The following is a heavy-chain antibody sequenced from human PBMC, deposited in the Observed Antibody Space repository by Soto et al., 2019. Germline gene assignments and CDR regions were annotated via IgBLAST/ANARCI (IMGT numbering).Heavy chain of an antibody. Sequence: NPSETLSLTCTVSGGSISSGGYYWSWIRQHPGKGLEWIGYIYYSGRTYYNPSLHSRVSIAVDTTENQFSLKLTSMTAADTSVYYCARGSFSSSSSWFDPWGRGTLVTVSS. J-gene: IGHJ5*02. V-gene: IGHV4-31*03. CDR3: ARGSFSSSSSWFDP. CDR1: GGSISSGGYY. CDR2: IYYSGRT. D-gene: IGHD6-6*01.